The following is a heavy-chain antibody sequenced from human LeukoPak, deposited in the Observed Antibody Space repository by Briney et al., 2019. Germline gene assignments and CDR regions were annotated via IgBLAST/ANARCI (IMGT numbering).Heavy chain of an antibody. CDR2: INGPGDNP. J-gene: IGHJ4*02. D-gene: IGHD2-8*01. Sequence: PGGSLRLSCAASGYIFSDHGMTWVRQAPGKGLEWVSTINGPGDNPQYAETVKGRFTISRDNSRNTVFLQMDSQRADDTAIYYCAKVTVCYGCYFDYWGQGILVTVSS. CDR3: AKVTVCYGCYFDY. V-gene: IGHV3-23*01. CDR1: GYIFSDHG.